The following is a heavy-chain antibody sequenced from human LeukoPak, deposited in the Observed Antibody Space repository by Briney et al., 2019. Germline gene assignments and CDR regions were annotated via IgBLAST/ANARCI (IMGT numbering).Heavy chain of an antibody. CDR2: ISSSGSTI. V-gene: IGHV3-48*03. Sequence: GGSLRLSCAASGFTFSSYEMIWVRQAPEGGLEWVSYISSSGSTIYYAASVKGRFTISRDNAKNSLYLQMNSLRAEDTAVYYCARGPQAAAGIFEYWGQGTLVTVSS. CDR3: ARGPQAAAGIFEY. D-gene: IGHD6-13*01. CDR1: GFTFSSYE. J-gene: IGHJ4*02.